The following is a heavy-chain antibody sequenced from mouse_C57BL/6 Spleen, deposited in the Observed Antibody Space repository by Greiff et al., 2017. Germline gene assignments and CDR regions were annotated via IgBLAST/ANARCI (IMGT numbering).Heavy chain of an antibody. J-gene: IGHJ2*01. CDR3: AIYGSSHFDY. CDR2: IHPSDSDT. CDR1: GYTFTSYW. D-gene: IGHD1-1*02. V-gene: IGHV1-74*01. Sequence: QVQLQQPGAELVKPGASVKVSCKASGYTFTSYWMHWVKQRPGQGLEWIGRIHPSDSDTNYNQKFKGKATLTVDKSSSTAYLPLSSLTAENSAVYYCAIYGSSHFDYWGQGTTLTVSS.